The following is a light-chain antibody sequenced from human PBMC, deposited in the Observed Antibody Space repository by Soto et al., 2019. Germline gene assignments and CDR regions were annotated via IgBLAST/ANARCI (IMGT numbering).Light chain of an antibody. V-gene: IGKV3-15*01. CDR3: HQDNDWWT. CDR2: GAS. CDR1: QSIAIS. Sequence: EIVLTQSPASLSVSPGERATLSCRASQSIAISLAWYQQKPGLAPRLLIYGASTRATGIPARFSGSGSGTEFTLTINGLPSEYFAVYYCHQDNDWWTFGQGTKVEIK. J-gene: IGKJ1*01.